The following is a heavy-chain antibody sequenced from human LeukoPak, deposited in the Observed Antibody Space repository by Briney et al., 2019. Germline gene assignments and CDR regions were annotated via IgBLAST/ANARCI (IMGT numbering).Heavy chain of an antibody. Sequence: ASVKVSCKASGYTFTGYYMHWVRQAPGQGLEWMGWINPNSGGTNYAQKFQGRVTMTRDTSISTAYMEPSRLRSDDTAVYYCARDADYGSGSYYNAFDYWGQGTLVTVSS. CDR1: GYTFTGYY. CDR3: ARDADYGSGSYYNAFDY. CDR2: INPNSGGT. V-gene: IGHV1-2*02. J-gene: IGHJ4*02. D-gene: IGHD3-10*01.